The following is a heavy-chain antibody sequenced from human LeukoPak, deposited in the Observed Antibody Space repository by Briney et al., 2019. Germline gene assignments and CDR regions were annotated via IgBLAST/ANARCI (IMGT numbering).Heavy chain of an antibody. V-gene: IGHV1-69*13. D-gene: IGHD2-2*01. CDR2: IIPIFGRA. CDR3: ADLVYCSSSSCHEPFNQT. Sequence: GASVKVSCKASGGTFSSLTINWVRQAPGQGLEWMGGIIPIFGRANYAQKFQGRVTITADDSTSTAYMELSSLRSEDTAVYYCADLVYCSSSSCHEPFNQTWGQGTLVTVSP. J-gene: IGHJ4*02. CDR1: GGTFSSLT.